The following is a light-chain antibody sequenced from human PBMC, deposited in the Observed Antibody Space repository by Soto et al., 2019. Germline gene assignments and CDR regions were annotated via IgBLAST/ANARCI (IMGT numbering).Light chain of an antibody. J-gene: IGKJ1*01. CDR1: QGMSTY. CDR2: AAS. Sequence: DIQMTQSPSSLSASVGDRVTITCRASQGMSTYVAWYQQKPGKVPKLLIYAASTLQSGVPSRFSGSGSGTDFTLTISSLQPEDVATYYCQQYGSSPTWTFGQGTKVEIK. CDR3: QQYGSSPTWT. V-gene: IGKV1-27*01.